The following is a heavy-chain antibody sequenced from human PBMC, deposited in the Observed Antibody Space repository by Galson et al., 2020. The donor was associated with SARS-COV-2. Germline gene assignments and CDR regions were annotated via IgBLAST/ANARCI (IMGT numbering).Heavy chain of an antibody. Sequence: GGSLRLSCAASGFTFSSYGMHWVRQAPGKGPEWVAVIWYDGSNKYYADSVKGRFTISRDNSKNTLYLQMNRLRAEDTAVYYCARVVLRSWALDYWGQGTLVTVSS. CDR3: ARVVLRSWALDY. CDR2: IWYDGSNK. J-gene: IGHJ4*02. V-gene: IGHV3-33*01. CDR1: GFTFSSYG. D-gene: IGHD3-22*01.